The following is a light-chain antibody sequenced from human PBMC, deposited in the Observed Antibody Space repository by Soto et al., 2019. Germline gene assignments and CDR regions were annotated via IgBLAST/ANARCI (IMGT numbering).Light chain of an antibody. V-gene: IGKV3-20*01. CDR2: GSS. CDR3: QQYGSSPPYT. J-gene: IGKJ2*01. CDR1: QSVSNNY. Sequence: EVVLTQSPGALSLSPGDRATLSCRASQSVSNNYFAWYQQKPGQAPRLLIFGSSDRATGIPDRFSGSGSGTDFPLTISRLEPEDFAVYDCQQYGSSPPYTFGQGTKLEIK.